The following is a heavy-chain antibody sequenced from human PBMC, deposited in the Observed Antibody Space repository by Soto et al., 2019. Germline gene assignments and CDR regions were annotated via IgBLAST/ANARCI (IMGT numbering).Heavy chain of an antibody. D-gene: IGHD6-19*01. CDR3: ARDLGRIAVAGLPDY. CDR2: ISYDGSNK. CDR1: GFTFSSYA. J-gene: IGHJ4*02. V-gene: IGHV3-30-3*01. Sequence: ESGGGVVQPGRSLRLSCAASGFTFSSYAMHWVRQAPGKGLEWVAVISYDGSNKYYADSVKGRFTISRDNSKNTLYLQMNSLRAEDTAVYYCARDLGRIAVAGLPDYWGQGTLVTVSS.